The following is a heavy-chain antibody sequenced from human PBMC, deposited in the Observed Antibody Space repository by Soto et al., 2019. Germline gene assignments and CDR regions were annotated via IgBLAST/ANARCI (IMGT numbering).Heavy chain of an antibody. Sequence: QVQLQESGPGLVKPSETLSLTCTVFGGSISTYYWSWIRQPPGKGREWIGYIDYSGNTKYNPSLKGRLTILVDTSRNQFSLTMSSVSAADTAVYYCARGTYYADRDLVLEYWGQGSLVTVSS. CDR3: ARGTYYADRDLVLEY. V-gene: IGHV4-59*01. D-gene: IGHD3-10*01. J-gene: IGHJ4*02. CDR2: IDYSGNT. CDR1: GGSISTYY.